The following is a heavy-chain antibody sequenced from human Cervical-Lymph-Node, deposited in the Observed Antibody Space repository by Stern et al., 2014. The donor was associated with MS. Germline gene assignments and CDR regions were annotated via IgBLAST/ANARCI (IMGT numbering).Heavy chain of an antibody. CDR1: GGTFSSYA. D-gene: IGHD6-19*01. V-gene: IGHV1-69*01. CDR2: ITPIFGTA. Sequence: QVQLVQSGAEVKKPGSSVKVSCTASGGTFSSYAISWVRQAPGQGLEWMGGITPIFGTASYAQKFQGRVTITADESTSTAYMELSSLRSEDTAVYYCASRIAVAGDYYYGMDVWGQGTTVTVSS. CDR3: ASRIAVAGDYYYGMDV. J-gene: IGHJ6*02.